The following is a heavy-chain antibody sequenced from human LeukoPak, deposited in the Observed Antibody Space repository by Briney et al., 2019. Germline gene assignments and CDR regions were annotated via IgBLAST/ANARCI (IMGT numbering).Heavy chain of an antibody. Sequence: SETLSLTCTVSGGSISSYYWSWLRQPPGKGLEWIGYIYYSGSTNYNPSLKSRVTISVDTSKNQFSLKLSSVTAADTAVYYCARDRGEGSYGNYYYYYMDVWGKGTTVTVSS. V-gene: IGHV4-59*01. CDR2: IYYSGST. D-gene: IGHD5-18*01. J-gene: IGHJ6*03. CDR1: GGSISSYY. CDR3: ARDRGEGSYGNYYYYYMDV.